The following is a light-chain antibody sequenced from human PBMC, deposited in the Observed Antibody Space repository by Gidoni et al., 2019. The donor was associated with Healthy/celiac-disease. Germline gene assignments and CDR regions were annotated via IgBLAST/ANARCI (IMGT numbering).Light chain of an antibody. J-gene: IGKJ1*01. CDR3: QQSYSTPRT. CDR2: AAS. V-gene: IGKV1-39*01. Sequence: DIQMTQSPSSLSASVGDRVTITCRASQSISSYLNWYQQKPGKDPKLLIYAASSLQSGVPSRFSVSVSGTDFTLTISSLQPEVFATYSCQQSYSTPRTFGQGTKVEIK. CDR1: QSISSY.